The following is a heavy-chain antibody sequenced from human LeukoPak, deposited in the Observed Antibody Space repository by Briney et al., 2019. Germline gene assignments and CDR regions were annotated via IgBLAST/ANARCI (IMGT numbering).Heavy chain of an antibody. J-gene: IGHJ3*02. CDR2: IKQDGSEK. CDR3: AREGFRGAFDI. Sequence: GGSLRLSCAASGFTFSSYWMSWVRQAPGKGLEWVANIKQDGSEKNYVDSAKGRFTISRDNAKNSLYLQMNNLRAEDTAVYYCAREGFRGAFDIWGQGTMVTVSS. D-gene: IGHD2-21*01. CDR1: GFTFSSYW. V-gene: IGHV3-7*01.